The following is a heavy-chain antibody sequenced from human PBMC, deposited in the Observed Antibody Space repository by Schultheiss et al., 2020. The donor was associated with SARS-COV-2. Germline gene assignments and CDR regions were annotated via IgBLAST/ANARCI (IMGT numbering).Heavy chain of an antibody. CDR3: ARWGIDSDTAYPHYYYYGMDV. J-gene: IGHJ6*02. CDR2: IYYSGST. D-gene: IGHD5-18*01. Sequence: SETLSLTCAVYGGSFSGYYWSWIRQPPGKGLEWIGYIYYSGSTNYNPSLKSRVTISVDTSKNQFSLKLSSVTAEDTAVYYCARWGIDSDTAYPHYYYYGMDVWGQGTTVTVSS. CDR1: GGSFSGYY. V-gene: IGHV4-34*01.